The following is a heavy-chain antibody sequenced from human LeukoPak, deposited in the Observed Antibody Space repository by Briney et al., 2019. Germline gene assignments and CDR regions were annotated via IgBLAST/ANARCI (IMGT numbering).Heavy chain of an antibody. CDR1: GFTFSSYA. CDR2: ISGGARYI. CDR3: ANSHL. J-gene: IGHJ4*02. Sequence: GGSLRLSCAASGFTFSSYAMSWVRQAPGKGLEWVSVISGGARYIYYADSVKGRFTISRDNSKNTVYLQMNSLRAEDTAVYFCANSHLRGQGTLVTVSS. V-gene: IGHV3-23*01.